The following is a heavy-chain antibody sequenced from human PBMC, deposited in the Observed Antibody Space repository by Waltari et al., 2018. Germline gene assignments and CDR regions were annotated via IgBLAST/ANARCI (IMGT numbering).Heavy chain of an antibody. V-gene: IGHV1-2*06. CDR1: GYTFTGYY. CDR3: ARGAQTGLRYFDWLLPDY. D-gene: IGHD3-9*01. Sequence: QVQLVQSGAEVKKPGASVKVSCKASGYTFTGYYMHWVRQAPGQGLEWMGRINPNSGGTNYAQKFQGRVTMTRDTSISTAYMELSRLRSDDTAVYYCARGAQTGLRYFDWLLPDYWGQGTLVTVSS. CDR2: INPNSGGT. J-gene: IGHJ4*02.